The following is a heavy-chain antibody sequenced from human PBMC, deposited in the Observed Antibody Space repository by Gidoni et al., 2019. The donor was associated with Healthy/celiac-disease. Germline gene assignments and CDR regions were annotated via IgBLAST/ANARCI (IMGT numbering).Heavy chain of an antibody. CDR3: ARDSMTWGESLWFGA. D-gene: IGHD3-16*01. Sequence: EVQLVESGGGLVKPGGSLSLACSASGFTFRGYSMNWVRQAPGKGLEWVSSISSSSSYIYYADSVKGRFTISRDNAKNSLYLQMNSLRAEDTAVYYCARDSMTWGESLWFGAWGQGTLVTVSS. V-gene: IGHV3-21*01. CDR2: ISSSSSYI. J-gene: IGHJ5*02. CDR1: GFTFRGYS.